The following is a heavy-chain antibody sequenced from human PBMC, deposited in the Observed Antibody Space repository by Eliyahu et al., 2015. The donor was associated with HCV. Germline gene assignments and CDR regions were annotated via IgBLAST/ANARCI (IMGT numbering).Heavy chain of an antibody. Sequence: QVQLQESGPGLVKPSDTLSLTCTVSGASISSYYWSWIRQPPGKGLEWLGYIFYITGGSSNSSPRSRVTISIDTSKNQFSLKLTSVTAADTAVYYCAGLEYSSTYAFDIWGQGTMVTVSS. CDR3: AGLEYSSTYAFDI. CDR1: GASISSYY. CDR2: IFYITGG. J-gene: IGHJ3*02. D-gene: IGHD3-3*01. V-gene: IGHV4-59*07.